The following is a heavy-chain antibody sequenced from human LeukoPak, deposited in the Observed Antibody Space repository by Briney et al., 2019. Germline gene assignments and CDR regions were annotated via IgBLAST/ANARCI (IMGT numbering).Heavy chain of an antibody. CDR3: AKVKGEVIGAFDI. Sequence: GGSLRLSCAASRFTFSSYGMHWVRQALGKGLEWVAVISYDGNNRYYADSVKGRFTISRYNSKNTLCLQMNSLRAEDTSVYYCAKVKGEVIGAFDIWGQGTMVTVSS. CDR2: ISYDGNNR. D-gene: IGHD3-16*01. V-gene: IGHV3-30*18. CDR1: RFTFSSYG. J-gene: IGHJ3*02.